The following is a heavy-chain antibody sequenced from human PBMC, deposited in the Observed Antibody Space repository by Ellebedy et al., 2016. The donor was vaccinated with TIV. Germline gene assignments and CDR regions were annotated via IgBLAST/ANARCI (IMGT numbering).Heavy chain of an antibody. J-gene: IGHJ4*02. V-gene: IGHV3-30-3*01. Sequence: GGSLRLXXAASGFTFSSYAMHWVRQAPGKGLEWVAVISYDGSNKYYADSVKGRFTISRDNSKNTLYLQMNSLRAEDTAVYYCARDRIWRGIQLFGASLSYWGQGTLVTVSS. D-gene: IGHD5-18*01. CDR2: ISYDGSNK. CDR3: ARDRIWRGIQLFGASLSY. CDR1: GFTFSSYA.